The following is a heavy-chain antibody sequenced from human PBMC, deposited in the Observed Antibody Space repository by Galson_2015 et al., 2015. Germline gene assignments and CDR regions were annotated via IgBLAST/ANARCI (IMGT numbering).Heavy chain of an antibody. CDR1: GFTFSSYA. Sequence: SLRLSCAASGFTFSSYAMHWVRQAPGKGLEWVAVISYDGSNKYYADSVKGRFTISRDNSKNTLYLQMNSLRAEDTAVYYCARGYGSGSDYFDYWGQGTLVTVSS. CDR2: ISYDGSNK. J-gene: IGHJ4*02. CDR3: ARGYGSGSDYFDY. V-gene: IGHV3-30-3*01. D-gene: IGHD3-10*01.